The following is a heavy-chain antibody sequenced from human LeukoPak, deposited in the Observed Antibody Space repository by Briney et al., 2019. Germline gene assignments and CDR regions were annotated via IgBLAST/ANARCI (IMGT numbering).Heavy chain of an antibody. CDR3: AREGGPYRPLDY. J-gene: IGHJ4*02. CDR2: VNLQGST. Sequence: SGTLSLTCGDSGGSITSTNYWTWVRQPPGKGLEWIGEVNLQGSTNYNPSLMGRVAISVDMSENDISLQLTSVTAADTAVYYCAREGGPYRPLDYSGQGTLVTVSS. CDR1: GGSITSTNY. V-gene: IGHV4-4*02.